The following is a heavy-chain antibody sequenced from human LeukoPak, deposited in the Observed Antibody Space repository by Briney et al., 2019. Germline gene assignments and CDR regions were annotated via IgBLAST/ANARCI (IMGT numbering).Heavy chain of an antibody. CDR1: GGSISSYY. CDR2: IYYSGST. V-gene: IGHV4-59*01. CDR3: ASLNEDDAFDI. Sequence: SETLSLTCTVSGGSISSYYWSWIRQPPGKGLEWIGYIYYSGSTNYNPSLKSRVTISVDTSKNQFSLKLSSVTAADTAVYYCASLNEDDAFDIWGQGTMDTVSS. J-gene: IGHJ3*02.